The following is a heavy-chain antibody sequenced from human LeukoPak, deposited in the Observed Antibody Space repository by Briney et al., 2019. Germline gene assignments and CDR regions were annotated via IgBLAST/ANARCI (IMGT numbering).Heavy chain of an antibody. CDR2: ISSSSSYI. J-gene: IGHJ4*02. D-gene: IGHD1-7*01. V-gene: IGHV3-21*01. CDR3: ARDITGTTSVDY. Sequence: GGSLRLSCAASGFTFSSYNMNWVRQAPGKGLEWVSSISSSSSYIYYADSVKGRFTISRDNAKNSLYLQMNSLRAEDTAVYYCARDITGTTSVDYWGQGTLVTVSS. CDR1: GFTFSSYN.